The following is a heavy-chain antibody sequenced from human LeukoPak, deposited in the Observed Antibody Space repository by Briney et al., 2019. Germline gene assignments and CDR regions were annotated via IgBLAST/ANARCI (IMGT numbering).Heavy chain of an antibody. Sequence: PSETLSLTCTVSGGSISSSSYYWGWIRQPPGKGLEWIGSIYYSGSTYYNPSLKSRVTISVDTSKNQFSLKLSSVTAADTAVYYCARTSSSSWSYGMDVWGQGTTVTVSS. CDR1: GGSISSSSYY. CDR2: IYYSGST. D-gene: IGHD6-13*01. V-gene: IGHV4-39*07. J-gene: IGHJ6*02. CDR3: ARTSSSSWSYGMDV.